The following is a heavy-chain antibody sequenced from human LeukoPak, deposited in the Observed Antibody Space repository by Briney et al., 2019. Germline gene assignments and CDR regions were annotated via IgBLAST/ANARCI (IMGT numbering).Heavy chain of an antibody. V-gene: IGHV3-48*03. CDR2: ISSSGSAI. Sequence: GGSLRLSCAASGFTFRSYEMNWVRQAPGQGVEWVSYISSSGSAIYYADSAKGRFTISRDNAKNSVYLQMNSLRAEDTAVYYCARDSGNYGGRFFDYWGQGALVTVSS. CDR3: ARDSGNYGGRFFDY. J-gene: IGHJ4*02. CDR1: GFTFRSYE. D-gene: IGHD4-23*01.